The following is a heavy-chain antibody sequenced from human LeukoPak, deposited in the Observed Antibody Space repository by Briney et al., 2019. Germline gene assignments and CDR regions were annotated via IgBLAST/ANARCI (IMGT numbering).Heavy chain of an antibody. V-gene: IGHV4-39*01. CDR3: ASAPEWELPQPFDY. D-gene: IGHD1-26*01. Sequence: SETLSLTCTVSGGSISSGSYYWSWIRQPAGKGLEWIGSLYYSGSTYYNPSLKSRVTISVDTSKNQFSLKLSSVTAADTAVYYCASAPEWELPQPFDYWGQGTLVTVSS. CDR1: GGSISSGSYY. CDR2: LYYSGST. J-gene: IGHJ4*02.